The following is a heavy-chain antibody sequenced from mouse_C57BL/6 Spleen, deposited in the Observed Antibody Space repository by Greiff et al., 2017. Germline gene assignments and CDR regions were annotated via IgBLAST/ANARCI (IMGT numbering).Heavy chain of an antibody. D-gene: IGHD1-1*01. CDR3: ARSAGSGDGWYFEV. V-gene: IGHV14-3*01. Sequence: EVQLEQSVAELVKPGASVKLSCTASGYNIKNSYMNWVKQRPEKGLEWIGRIDPANGNTKYAPKFQGKATITADTSSNTAFMQLSSLTSEDTASSYCARSAGSGDGWYFEVWGTGTTVTVSS. J-gene: IGHJ1*03. CDR2: IDPANGNT. CDR1: GYNIKNSY.